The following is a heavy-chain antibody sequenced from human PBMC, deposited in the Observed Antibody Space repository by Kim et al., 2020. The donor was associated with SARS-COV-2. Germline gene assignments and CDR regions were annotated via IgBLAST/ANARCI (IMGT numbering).Heavy chain of an antibody. J-gene: IGHJ3*02. CDR3: ARDLNVKAEAGRLSDAFDI. CDR2: IWYDGSRT. CDR1: GFTFHSYG. V-gene: IGHV3-33*01. D-gene: IGHD6-13*01. Sequence: GGSLRLSCEASGFTFHSYGMHWVRQPSGKGLEWVAVIWYDGSRTYYGDSVTGRFTVSRDNSKNTLHLQMDSLRVEDTAIYYCARDLNVKAEAGRLSDAFDIWGQGTLVTVSS.